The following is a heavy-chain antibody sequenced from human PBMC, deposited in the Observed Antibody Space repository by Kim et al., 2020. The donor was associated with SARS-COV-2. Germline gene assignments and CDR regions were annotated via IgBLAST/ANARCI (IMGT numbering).Heavy chain of an antibody. J-gene: IGHJ4*02. Sequence: PTLDVANYALKFQGRVTITADQSTTTAYMELTNLRSDDTAMYFCSREGFDYWGQGTLVTVSS. CDR3: SREGFDY. V-gene: IGHV1-69*04. CDR2: PTLDVA.